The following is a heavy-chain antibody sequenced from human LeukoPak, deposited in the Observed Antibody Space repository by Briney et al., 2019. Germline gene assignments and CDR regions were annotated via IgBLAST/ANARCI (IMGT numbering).Heavy chain of an antibody. Sequence: SVKVSCKASGDTFTSYAISWVRQAPGQGLEWMGGIIPIFGTANYAQKFQGRVTITADESTSTAYMELSSLRSEDTAVYYCVAVVGYSNNFDCWGQGTLVTVSS. CDR1: GDTFTSYA. D-gene: IGHD2-15*01. CDR3: VAVVGYSNNFDC. J-gene: IGHJ4*02. CDR2: IIPIFGTA. V-gene: IGHV1-69*13.